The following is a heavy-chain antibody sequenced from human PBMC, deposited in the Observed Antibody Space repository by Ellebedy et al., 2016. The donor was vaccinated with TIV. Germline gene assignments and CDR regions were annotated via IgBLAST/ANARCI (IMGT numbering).Heavy chain of an antibody. Sequence: AASVKVSCKSSGYTFTSYRITWVRQAPGQGLEWMGWISTYNGNTNYAQKLQGRVTMTTDTSTSTAYMELRSLRSDDTAVYYCARRLNYYGLGLSVYWGQGTLVTVSS. V-gene: IGHV1-18*04. CDR3: ARRLNYYGLGLSVY. CDR1: GYTFTSYR. D-gene: IGHD3-10*01. J-gene: IGHJ4*02. CDR2: ISTYNGNT.